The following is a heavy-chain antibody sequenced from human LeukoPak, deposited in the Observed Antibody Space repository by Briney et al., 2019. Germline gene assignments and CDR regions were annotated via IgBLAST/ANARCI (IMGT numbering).Heavy chain of an antibody. Sequence: SQTLSLICAVSGGSISSGGYSWSWIRQPPGKGLEWIGYIYHSGSTYYNPSLKSRVTISVDRSKNQFSLKLSSVTAADTAVYYCARGTGYDPTFDYWGQGTLVTVSS. D-gene: IGHD5-12*01. CDR2: IYHSGST. J-gene: IGHJ4*02. CDR1: GGSISSGGYS. CDR3: ARGTGYDPTFDY. V-gene: IGHV4-30-2*01.